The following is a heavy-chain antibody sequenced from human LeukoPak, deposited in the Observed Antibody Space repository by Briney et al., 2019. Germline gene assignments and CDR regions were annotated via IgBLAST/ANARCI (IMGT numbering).Heavy chain of an antibody. D-gene: IGHD1-1*01. J-gene: IGHJ6*03. V-gene: IGHV4-39*01. CDR3: ATGPLVRGTYYYYYMDV. CDR2: IYYSGST. CDR1: GGSISSSSYY. Sequence: PSETLSLTCTVSGGSISSSSYYWGWIRQPPGKGLEWIGSIYYSGSTYYNPSLKSRVTISVDTSKNQFSLKLSSATAADTAVYYCATGPLVRGTYYYYYMDVGGKGTTVTVS.